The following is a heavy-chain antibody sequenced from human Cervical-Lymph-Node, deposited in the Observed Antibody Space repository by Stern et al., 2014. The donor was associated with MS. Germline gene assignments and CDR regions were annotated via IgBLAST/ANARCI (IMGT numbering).Heavy chain of an antibody. V-gene: IGHV3-21*01. J-gene: IGHJ4*02. D-gene: IGHD3-22*01. CDR3: ARDPYLYDSIIL. CDR1: GFTFSSYS. Sequence: EVQLVQSGGGLVKPGGSLRLSCAASGFTFSSYSMNWVRQAPGKGLEWVSSISSSSSYIYYADSVKGRFTISRDNAKNSLYLQMNSLRAEDTAVYYCARDPYLYDSIILWGQGTLVTVSS. CDR2: ISSSSSYI.